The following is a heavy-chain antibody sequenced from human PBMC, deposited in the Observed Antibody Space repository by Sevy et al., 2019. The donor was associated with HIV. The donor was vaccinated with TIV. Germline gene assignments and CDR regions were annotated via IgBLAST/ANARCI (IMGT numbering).Heavy chain of an antibody. J-gene: IGHJ6*04. CDR3: ARDKLQTTGSLRNYYYGLDV. D-gene: IGHD1-1*01. CDR1: GFTFSNYG. Sequence: GGSLRLSCAGSGFTFSNYGMHWVRQAPGKGLEWVAIIWYDGSNKYYTESVKGRFNISRDNCKNMMYLKMNGLRAEDKAVYYCARDKLQTTGSLRNYYYGLDVWGKGTRVTVSS. V-gene: IGHV3-33*01. CDR2: IWYDGSNK.